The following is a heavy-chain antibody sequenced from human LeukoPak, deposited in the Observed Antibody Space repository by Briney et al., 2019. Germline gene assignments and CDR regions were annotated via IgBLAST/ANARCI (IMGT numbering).Heavy chain of an antibody. CDR1: GFTFSNAW. J-gene: IGHJ6*03. V-gene: IGHV3-21*01. D-gene: IGHD3-22*01. CDR2: ISSSSSYI. CDR3: ARDITMIVGYYYMDV. Sequence: RPGGSLRLSCAASGFTFSNAWMSWVRQAPGKGLEWVSSISSSSSYIYYADSVKGRFTISRDNAKNSLYLQMNSLRAEDTAVYYCARDITMIVGYYYMDVWGKGTTVTVSS.